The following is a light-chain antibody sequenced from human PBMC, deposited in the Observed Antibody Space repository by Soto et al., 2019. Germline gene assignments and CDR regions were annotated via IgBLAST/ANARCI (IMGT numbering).Light chain of an antibody. CDR2: DVT. J-gene: IGLJ2*01. CDR1: SSTVGGYNY. CDR3: SSSTSSTTRVV. Sequence: QSALTQPASVSGSPGQRITISCTGPSSTVGGYNYVSWYQQHPGEAPKLMIYDVTNRPSGVSNRFSGSKSGNTASLTISGLQAEDEADYYCSSSTSSTTRVVFGGGTKLTVL. V-gene: IGLV2-14*03.